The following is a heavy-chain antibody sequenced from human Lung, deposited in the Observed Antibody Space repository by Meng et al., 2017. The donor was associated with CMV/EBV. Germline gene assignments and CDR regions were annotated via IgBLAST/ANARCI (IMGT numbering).Heavy chain of an antibody. J-gene: IGHJ6*02. D-gene: IGHD3-22*01. CDR1: GFTFSSYW. CDR3: ARWRSGYYHYYYGMAV. CDR2: IKQDGSEK. V-gene: IGHV3-7*01. Sequence: ESXKISXAASGFTFSSYWMSWVRQAPGKGLEWVANIKQDGSEKYYVDSVKGRFTISRDNAKNSLYLQMNSLRAEDTAVYYCARWRSGYYHYYYGMAVWGQGTXVTVAS.